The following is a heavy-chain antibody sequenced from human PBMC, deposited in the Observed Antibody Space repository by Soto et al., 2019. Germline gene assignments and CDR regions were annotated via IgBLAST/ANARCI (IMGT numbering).Heavy chain of an antibody. D-gene: IGHD3-3*01. Sequence: ASVKVSCKASGYTFTSYDINWVRQATGQGLEWMGWMNPNSGNTGYAQKFQGRVTMTRNTSISTAYMELSSLRSEDTAVYYCARAPPYYDFWSGYYIRGVGSHYGMDVCGQRTTVPVSS. CDR1: GYTFTSYD. J-gene: IGHJ6*02. V-gene: IGHV1-8*01. CDR2: MNPNSGNT. CDR3: ARAPPYYDFWSGYYIRGVGSHYGMDV.